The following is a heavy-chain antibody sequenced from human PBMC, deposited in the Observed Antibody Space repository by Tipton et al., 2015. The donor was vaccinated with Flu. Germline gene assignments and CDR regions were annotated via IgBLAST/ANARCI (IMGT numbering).Heavy chain of an antibody. CDR3: TRRGSSGTVGMDV. CDR1: RYSISSGFY. CDR2: IYRSGNS. V-gene: IGHV4-38-2*01. J-gene: IGHJ6*02. Sequence: TLSLTCDVSRYSISSGFYWGWLRQPPGRGLEWIGNIYRSGNSYSNPSLRSRVTISVDTSKNQFFLRLNSVTAADTAVYYCTRRGSSGTVGMDVWGQGTTVTVSS. D-gene: IGHD6-19*01.